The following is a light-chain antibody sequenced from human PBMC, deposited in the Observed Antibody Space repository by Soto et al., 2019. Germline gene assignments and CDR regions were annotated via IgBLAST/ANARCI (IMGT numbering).Light chain of an antibody. J-gene: IGKJ5*01. Sequence: IQLTQSPASLSASVGDRVTITCRASQSISTFLDWYQQKPGKAPNLLIYAASGLHSGVPSRFSGSGSGTDFTLTISSLQPEDFATYYCQQRYRTPITFGQGTRLEIK. V-gene: IGKV1-39*01. CDR3: QQRYRTPIT. CDR1: QSISTF. CDR2: AAS.